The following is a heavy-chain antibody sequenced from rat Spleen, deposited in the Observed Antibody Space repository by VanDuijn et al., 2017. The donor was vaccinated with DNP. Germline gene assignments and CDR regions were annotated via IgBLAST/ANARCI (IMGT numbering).Heavy chain of an antibody. CDR1: GFSLTNYH. V-gene: IGHV2-30*01. D-gene: IGHD1-1*01. CDR3: ARDGQWDYLDY. CDR2: VWIGGGT. J-gene: IGHJ2*01. Sequence: QVQLKESGPGLVQPSQTLSLACTVSGFSLTNYHLHWVRQPSGKGLEWMGVVWIGGGTHYSSIFKSRLSITRDTSKSQVFLKVNSLQTEDTATYYCARDGQWDYLDYWGQGVTVTVSS.